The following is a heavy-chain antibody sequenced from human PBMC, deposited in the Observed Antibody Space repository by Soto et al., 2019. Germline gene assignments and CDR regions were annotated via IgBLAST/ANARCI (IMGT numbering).Heavy chain of an antibody. V-gene: IGHV1-24*01. CDR1: GYPLTELS. D-gene: IGHD3-3*01. CDR2: FDPEDGET. J-gene: IGHJ4*02. CDR3: ATRVWSGYYLFDY. Sequence: GASLKVSCKVSGYPLTELSTHWVRQAPGKGLEWMGGFDPEDGETIYAQKFQGRVTMTEDTSTDTAYMELSSLRSEDTAVYYCATRVWSGYYLFDYWGQGTLVTVSS.